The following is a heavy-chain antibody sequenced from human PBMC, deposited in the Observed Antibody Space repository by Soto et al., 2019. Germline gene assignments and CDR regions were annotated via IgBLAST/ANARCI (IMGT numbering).Heavy chain of an antibody. J-gene: IGHJ6*02. Sequence: PGESLKLSCKGSGYSFTSYWIGWVRQMPGKGLEWRGIIYPGDSDTRYSPSFQGQVTISADKSISTAYLQWSSLKASDTAMYYCARLNYDGSGGMDVWGQGTTVTVSS. CDR2: IYPGDSDT. D-gene: IGHD3-10*01. CDR3: ARLNYDGSGGMDV. V-gene: IGHV5-51*01. CDR1: GYSFTSYW.